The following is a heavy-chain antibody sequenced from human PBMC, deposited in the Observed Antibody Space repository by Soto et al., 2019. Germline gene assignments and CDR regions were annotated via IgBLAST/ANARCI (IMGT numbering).Heavy chain of an antibody. CDR2: ISGSGGST. D-gene: IGHD2-15*01. Sequence: PGGSLRLSCAASGFTFSSYAMSWVRQAPGKGLEWVSGISGSGGSTYYADSVKGRFTISRDNSKNTLYLQMNSLRAEDTAVYYCAKDPMVRDCSGGTCYFDYWGQGTLVTVSS. CDR1: GFTFSSYA. V-gene: IGHV3-23*01. CDR3: AKDPMVRDCSGGTCYFDY. J-gene: IGHJ4*02.